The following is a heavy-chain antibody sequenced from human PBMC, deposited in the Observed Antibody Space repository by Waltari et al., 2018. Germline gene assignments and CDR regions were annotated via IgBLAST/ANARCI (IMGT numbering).Heavy chain of an antibody. Sequence: QVYLLESGGGVVQPGRSLRLSCAGSGFILSNYAIHWGRQAPGKGPDWLAVITYDGGNKHYADSVKGRFTISRDNSKNTVYLQMNSLRPEDTAMYYCAKDPGRSSAVTAISWGQGTLVTVSS. V-gene: IGHV3-30*18. J-gene: IGHJ5*02. CDR3: AKDPGRSSAVTAIS. CDR1: GFILSNYA. CDR2: ITYDGGNK. D-gene: IGHD2-21*02.